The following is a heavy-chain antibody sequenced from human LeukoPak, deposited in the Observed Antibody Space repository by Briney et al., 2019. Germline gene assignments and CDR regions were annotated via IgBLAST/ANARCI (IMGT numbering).Heavy chain of an antibody. CDR2: ISSSGSTI. Sequence: SGGSLRLSCAASGFTFSDYYMSWIRQAPGKGLEWVSYISSSGSTIYYADSVKGRFTISRDNAKNSLYLQMNSLRAEDTAVYYCARDGRGCSSTSCYGSNYYYYYGMDVWGQGTTVTVSS. CDR1: GFTFSDYY. J-gene: IGHJ6*02. V-gene: IGHV3-11*04. D-gene: IGHD2-2*01. CDR3: ARDGRGCSSTSCYGSNYYYYYGMDV.